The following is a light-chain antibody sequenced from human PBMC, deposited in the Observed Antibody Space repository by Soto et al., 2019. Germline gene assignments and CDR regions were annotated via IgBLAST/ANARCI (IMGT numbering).Light chain of an antibody. CDR1: SSNIGINF. V-gene: IGLV1-47*01. J-gene: IGLJ3*02. Sequence: QSVLTQPPSASGAPGQRVTIYCSGSSSNIGINFVYWYLQLPGTAPKLLISMNDQRPSGVPDRFSGSKSGTSASLAISGLRSEDEADYICATWDDSMISPVFGGGTKVTVL. CDR3: ATWDDSMISPV. CDR2: MND.